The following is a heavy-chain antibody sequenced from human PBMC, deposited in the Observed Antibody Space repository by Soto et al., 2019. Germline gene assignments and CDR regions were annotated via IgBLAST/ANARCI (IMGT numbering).Heavy chain of an antibody. Sequence: SETLSLTCTVSGGSISSGDYYWSWIRQVPGKGLEWIGYIYYSGSTYYNPSLKSRVAMSVDTSKNQFSLKLTSVTAADTAIYYCARERRIAAAGRFDYWGQGAMVTVSS. CDR1: GGSISSGDYY. J-gene: IGHJ4*02. CDR2: IYYSGST. V-gene: IGHV4-31*03. D-gene: IGHD6-13*01. CDR3: ARERRIAAAGRFDY.